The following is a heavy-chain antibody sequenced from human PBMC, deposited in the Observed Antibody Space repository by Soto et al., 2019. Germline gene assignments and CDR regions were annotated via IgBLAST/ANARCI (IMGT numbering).Heavy chain of an antibody. Sequence: SVKVSCKASGGTFSSYAISWVRQAPGQGLEWMGGIIPIFGTANYAQKFQGRVTITADESTSTAYMELSSLRSEDTAVYYCARVGRYDFCSGYSNPDEKNMDVCGQPSTVTVCS. J-gene: IGHJ6*02. V-gene: IGHV1-69*13. CDR1: GGTFSSYA. CDR2: IIPIFGTA. D-gene: IGHD3-3*01. CDR3: ARVGRYDFCSGYSNPDEKNMDV.